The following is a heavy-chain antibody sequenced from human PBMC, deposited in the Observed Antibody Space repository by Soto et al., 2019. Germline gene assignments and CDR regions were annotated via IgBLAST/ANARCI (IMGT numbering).Heavy chain of an antibody. CDR3: ARDGTDDAFDI. CDR1: GLTFSSFW. J-gene: IGHJ3*02. Sequence: GGSLRLSCAASGLTFSSFWMSWVRQAPGKGLEGVAKIKHDGSEKFYVNSVEGRFTISRDSTKNSLYLQMNSLRAADTAVYYCARDGTDDAFDIWGQGTMVTVSS. V-gene: IGHV3-7*03. CDR2: IKHDGSEK.